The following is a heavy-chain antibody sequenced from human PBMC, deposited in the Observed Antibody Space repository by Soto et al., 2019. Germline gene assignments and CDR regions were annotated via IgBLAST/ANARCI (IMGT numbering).Heavy chain of an antibody. CDR2: MYYSGRT. Sequence: SETLSRTCAGTSGNIDSIMHYWVWICQRPGKGLEWIGSMYYSGRTYNNPSLRSRVSMXXXXSXDXFXLXXKSVTXADTALYFCARQRTSVLTQAYFDVWGPGSLVT. CDR1: SGNIDSIMHY. CDR3: ARQRTSVLTQAYFDV. J-gene: IGHJ4*02. V-gene: IGHV4-39*01. D-gene: IGHD2-21*02.